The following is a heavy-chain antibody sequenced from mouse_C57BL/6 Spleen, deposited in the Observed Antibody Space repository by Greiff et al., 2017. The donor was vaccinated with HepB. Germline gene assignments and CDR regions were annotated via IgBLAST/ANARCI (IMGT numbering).Heavy chain of an antibody. V-gene: IGHV14-1*01. CDR3: TTSYYSNYYFDY. CDR2: IDPEDGDT. Sequence: EVQLQQSGAELVRPGASVKLSCTASGFNIKYYYMHWVKQRPEQGLEWIGRIDPEDGDTEYAPKFQGKATMTADTSSNTAYLQLSSLTSEDTAVYYCTTSYYSNYYFDYWGQGTTLTVSS. CDR1: GFNIKYYY. D-gene: IGHD2-5*01. J-gene: IGHJ2*01.